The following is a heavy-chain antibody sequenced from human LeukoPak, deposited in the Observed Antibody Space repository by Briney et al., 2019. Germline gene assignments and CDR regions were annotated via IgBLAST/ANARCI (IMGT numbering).Heavy chain of an antibody. J-gene: IGHJ4*02. Sequence: GGSLRLSCAASGFTFDDYAMHWVRQAPGKGLEWVSGISWNSGSIGYADSVKGRFTISRDNAKNSLYLQMNSLRAEDTAVYYCAKDPGIAAAGTGYYFDYWGQGTLVTVSS. CDR3: AKDPGIAAAGTGYYFDY. V-gene: IGHV3-9*01. CDR1: GFTFDDYA. D-gene: IGHD6-13*01. CDR2: ISWNSGSI.